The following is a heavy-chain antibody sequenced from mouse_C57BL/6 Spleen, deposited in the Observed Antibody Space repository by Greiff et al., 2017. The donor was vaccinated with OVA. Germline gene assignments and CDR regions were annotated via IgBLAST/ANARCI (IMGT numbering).Heavy chain of an antibody. D-gene: IGHD3-3*01. Sequence: VQLQESGPGLVQPSQCLSITCTVSGFSLTSYGVHWVRQSPGKGLEWLGVIWRGGSTDSTAAFISRLSISKDNSKSQVFFKMNSLQADDTAIYYCARKGCDNRYFDVWGTGTTVTVSS. CDR3: ARKGCDNRYFDV. CDR2: IWRGGST. V-gene: IGHV2-2*01. J-gene: IGHJ1*03. CDR1: GFSLTSYG.